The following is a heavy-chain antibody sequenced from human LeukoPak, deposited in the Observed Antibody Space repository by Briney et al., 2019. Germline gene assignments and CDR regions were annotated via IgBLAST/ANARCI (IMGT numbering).Heavy chain of an antibody. Sequence: SETLSLTCTVSGGSISSSSYYWGWIRQPPGKGLEWIGSIYYSGSTYYNPSLKSRVTISVDTSKNQFSLKLSSVTAADTAVYYCARLGRAVAGTFDYWGQGTLVTVSS. CDR2: IYYSGST. V-gene: IGHV4-39*01. CDR3: ARLGRAVAGTFDY. D-gene: IGHD6-19*01. J-gene: IGHJ4*02. CDR1: GGSISSSSYY.